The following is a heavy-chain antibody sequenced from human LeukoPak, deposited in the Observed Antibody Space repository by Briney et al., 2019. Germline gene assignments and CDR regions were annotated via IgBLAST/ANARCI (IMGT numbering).Heavy chain of an antibody. CDR1: GFSFSSYW. CDR2: IKPDGSEK. Sequence: PGGSLRLSCAASGFSFSSYWMSWVRQVPAKGLQWVANIKPDGSEKYYVASVKGRFTISRDNAKNSLYLQMNSLRAEDTAVCYCARGPRSFDYWGQGALVTVSS. CDR3: ARGPRSFDY. J-gene: IGHJ4*01. V-gene: IGHV3-7*05.